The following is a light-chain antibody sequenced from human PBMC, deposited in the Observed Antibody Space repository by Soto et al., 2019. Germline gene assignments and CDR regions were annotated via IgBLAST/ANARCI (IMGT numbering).Light chain of an antibody. J-gene: IGKJ1*01. V-gene: IGKV3D-15*01. CDR3: QQYNNWPQT. Sequence: DIVLTQSPGTLSLSPGESATLSCRASQSVSSNSLAWYQQKPGQAPRLLIYGASTRATGIPARFSGGGSGTEFTLTISSLQSEDFAVYYCQQYNNWPQTFGQGTKVDIK. CDR2: GAS. CDR1: QSVSSN.